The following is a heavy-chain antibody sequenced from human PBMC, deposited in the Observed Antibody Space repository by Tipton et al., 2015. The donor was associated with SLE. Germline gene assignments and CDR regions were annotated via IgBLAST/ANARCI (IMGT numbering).Heavy chain of an antibody. CDR2: INHSGST. D-gene: IGHD1-14*01. Sequence: GLVKPSETLSLTCAVYGGSFSGSYWSWIRQPPGKGLEWIGEINHSGSTNYNPSLKSRVTISVDTSKSQFSLKLSSVTTADTAVYYCARSNRPGWFDPWGQGTLVTVSS. V-gene: IGHV4-34*01. CDR1: GGSFSGSY. CDR3: ARSNRPGWFDP. J-gene: IGHJ5*02.